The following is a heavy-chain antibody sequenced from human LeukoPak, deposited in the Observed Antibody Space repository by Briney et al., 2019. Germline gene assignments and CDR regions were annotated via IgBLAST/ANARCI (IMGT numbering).Heavy chain of an antibody. J-gene: IGHJ4*02. Sequence: SVKVSCKASGGTFSSYAISWVRQAPGQGLEWMGGIIPIFGTANYAQKFQGRVTITADESTSAAYMELSSLRSEDTAVYYCATPRGYYYDSSGYVFDYWGQGTLVTVSS. CDR2: IIPIFGTA. V-gene: IGHV1-69*13. D-gene: IGHD3-22*01. CDR1: GGTFSSYA. CDR3: ATPRGYYYDSSGYVFDY.